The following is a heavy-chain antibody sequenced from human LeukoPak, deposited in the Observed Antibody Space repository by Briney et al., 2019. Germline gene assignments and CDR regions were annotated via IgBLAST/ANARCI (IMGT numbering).Heavy chain of an antibody. V-gene: IGHV3-66*01. CDR2: IYSGGTT. CDR1: GFTVSSNY. CDR3: ARDLYSYGYYYFDY. J-gene: IGHJ4*02. D-gene: IGHD5-18*01. Sequence: GGSLRLSCAASGFTVSSNYMSWVRQAPGKGLEWVSVIYSGGTTYYADSVKGRFTISRDTSKNTLYLQMNSLRAEDTAVYYCARDLYSYGYYYFDYWGQGTLVTVSS.